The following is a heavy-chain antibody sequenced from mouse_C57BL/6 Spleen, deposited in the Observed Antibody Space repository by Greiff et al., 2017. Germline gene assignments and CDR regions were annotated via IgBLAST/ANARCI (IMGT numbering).Heavy chain of an antibody. D-gene: IGHD1-1*01. CDR1: GFTFSNYW. CDR2: IRLKSDNYAT. V-gene: IGHV6-3*01. J-gene: IGHJ3*01. CDR3: TGGYYYGY. Sequence: DVHLVESGGGLVQPGGSMKLSCVASGFTFSNYWMNWVRQSPEKGLEWVAQIRLKSDNYATHYAESVKGRFTISRDDSKSSVYLQMNNLRAEDTGIYYCTGGYYYGYWGQGTLVTVSA.